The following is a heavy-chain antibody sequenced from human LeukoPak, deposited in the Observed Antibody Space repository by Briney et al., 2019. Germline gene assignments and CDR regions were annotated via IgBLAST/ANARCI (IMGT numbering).Heavy chain of an antibody. D-gene: IGHD6-13*01. CDR3: AVSRLAAPGTEYFQH. Sequence: PSETLSLTCTVSGGSISSSSFFWGWIRQIPGKRLEWLGNIYNTGTTLNNPSLKTRVTISGGTSKTRFSLSPRSVTAADTAVYFCAVSRLAAPGTEYFQHWGRGTLVSVSS. CDR2: IYNTGTT. V-gene: IGHV4-39*02. CDR1: GGSISSSSFF. J-gene: IGHJ1*01.